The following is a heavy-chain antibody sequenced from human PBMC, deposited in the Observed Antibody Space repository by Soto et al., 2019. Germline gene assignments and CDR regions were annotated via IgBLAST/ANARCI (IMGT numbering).Heavy chain of an antibody. CDR3: AKSRGSGTYFNPSEAFDI. CDR2: ISGSGGGT. Sequence: EVQLLDSGGGLVQPGGSLRLSCAASGFTFSSYAMSWVRQAPGKGLEWVSSISGSGGGTYYADSVKGRFTISRDTSKNTLYLHMSSLRAEDTAVFYCAKSRGSGTYFNPSEAFDIWGQGPMVTVSS. V-gene: IGHV3-23*01. J-gene: IGHJ3*02. CDR1: GFTFSSYA. D-gene: IGHD3-10*01.